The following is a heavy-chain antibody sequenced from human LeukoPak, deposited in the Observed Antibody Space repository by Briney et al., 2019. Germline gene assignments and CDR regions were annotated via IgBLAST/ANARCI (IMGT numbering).Heavy chain of an antibody. CDR3: AKQHYYDTVVDY. V-gene: IGHV3-48*01. J-gene: IGHJ4*02. CDR2: INSDGKTT. D-gene: IGHD3-22*01. CDR1: GFTFRDYS. Sequence: GGSLRLSCAASGFTFRDYSMNWVRQAPGKGLEDLSYINSDGKTTWYADSVKGRFTASRDNSKNTLYLQMNSLRAEDTAVYYCAKQHYYDTVVDYWGQGTLVTVSS.